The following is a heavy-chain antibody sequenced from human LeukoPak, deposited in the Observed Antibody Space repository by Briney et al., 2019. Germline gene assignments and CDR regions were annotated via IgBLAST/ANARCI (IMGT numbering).Heavy chain of an antibody. CDR1: GYTFTSYA. Sequence: GASVKVSCKASGYTFTSYAMNWVRQAPGQGLEWMGRVNPNSGNTGSAQKFQGRVTITRDTSISTAYMELSSLTSEDTAVYYCARGDRDYDILTGYSKSWFDPWGQGTLVTVSS. CDR3: ARGDRDYDILTGYSKSWFDP. D-gene: IGHD3-9*01. CDR2: VNPNSGNT. V-gene: IGHV1-8*03. J-gene: IGHJ5*02.